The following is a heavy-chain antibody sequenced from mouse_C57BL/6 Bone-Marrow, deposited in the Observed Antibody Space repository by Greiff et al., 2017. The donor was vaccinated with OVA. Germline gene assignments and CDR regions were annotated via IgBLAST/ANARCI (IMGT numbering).Heavy chain of an antibody. J-gene: IGHJ4*01. CDR2: ISSGSSTI. CDR1: GFTFSDYG. D-gene: IGHD2-2*01. Sequence: EVQGVESGGGLVKPGGSLKLSCAASGFTFSDYGMHWVRQAPEKGLEWVAYISSGSSTIYYADTVKGRFTISRDNAKNTLFLEMTSLKSEDTAMYYCARSGYGGDYAMDYWGQGTTVTVSS. CDR3: ARSGYGGDYAMDY. V-gene: IGHV5-17*01.